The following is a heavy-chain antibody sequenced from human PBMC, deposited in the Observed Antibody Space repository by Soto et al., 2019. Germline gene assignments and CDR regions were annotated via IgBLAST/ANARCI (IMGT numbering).Heavy chain of an antibody. Sequence: HLGGSLRLSCTASGFTFGDYAMRWFRQAPGKGLEWVGFIRSKAYGGTTEYAASVKGRFTISRDDSKSIAYLQMNSLKTEDTAVYYCTRDPVYYGSGSYPNWFDPWGQGTLVTVSS. CDR1: GFTFGDYA. V-gene: IGHV3-49*03. D-gene: IGHD3-10*01. CDR3: TRDPVYYGSGSYPNWFDP. CDR2: IRSKAYGGTT. J-gene: IGHJ5*02.